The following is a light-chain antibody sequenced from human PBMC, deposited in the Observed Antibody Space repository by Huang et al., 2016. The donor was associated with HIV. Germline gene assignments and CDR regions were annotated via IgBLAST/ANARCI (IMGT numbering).Light chain of an antibody. V-gene: IGKV1-9*01. J-gene: IGKJ3*01. CDR2: AAS. CDR3: LQLNNYPGT. CDR1: QDINSH. Sequence: IQLTQSPSSLSASVGDRVTITCRASQDINSHLAWYQQKPGKAPKLLIYAASTLESGVPSRFSGSGSGADFTLTINNRQPEDFATYYCLQLNNYPGTFGPGTNVDV.